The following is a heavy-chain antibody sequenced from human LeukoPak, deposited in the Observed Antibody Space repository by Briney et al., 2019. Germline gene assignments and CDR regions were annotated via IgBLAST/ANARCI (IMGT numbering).Heavy chain of an antibody. V-gene: IGHV3-30*02. CDR3: AKGSDSFDY. J-gene: IGHJ4*02. Sequence: TGGSLRLSCAASGFSFISYGLHWVRQAPGKGLEWVAFIRYDGGSNYYADPVKGRFIISRDNSKNTLYLQMNSLKAEDTAVYYCAKGSDSFDYWGQGILVTVSS. CDR2: IRYDGGSN. CDR1: GFSFISYG.